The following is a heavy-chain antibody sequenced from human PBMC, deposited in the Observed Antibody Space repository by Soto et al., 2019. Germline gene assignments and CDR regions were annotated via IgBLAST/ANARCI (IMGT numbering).Heavy chain of an antibody. D-gene: IGHD3-3*01. V-gene: IGHV4-4*07. CDR3: ATTYYDFWSGYYFDY. CDR2: IYTSGST. J-gene: IGHJ4*02. Sequence: SETLSLTCTVSGGSISSYYWSWIRQPAGKGLEWIGRIYTSGSTNYNPSLKSRVTMSVYTSKHQFSRTLSSVTAADTAGDYCATTYYDFWSGYYFDYWGQGTLVTVSA. CDR1: GGSISSYY.